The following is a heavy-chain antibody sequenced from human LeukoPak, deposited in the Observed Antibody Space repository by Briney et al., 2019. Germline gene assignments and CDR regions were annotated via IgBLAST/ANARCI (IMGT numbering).Heavy chain of an antibody. CDR1: GFTVSSNY. D-gene: IGHD3-9*01. CDR2: IYSGGST. CDR3: AREDILTGFDY. J-gene: IGHJ4*02. Sequence: PGGSLRLSCAASGFTVSSNYMSWVRQAPGKGLEWVSVIYSGGSTYYADSVKGRFTISRDNSKNTLYLQMNSLRAEDTAVHYCAREDILTGFDYWGQGTPVTVSS. V-gene: IGHV3-53*01.